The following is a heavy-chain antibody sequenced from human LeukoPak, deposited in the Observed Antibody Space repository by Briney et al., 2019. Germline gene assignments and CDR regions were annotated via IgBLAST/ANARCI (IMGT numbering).Heavy chain of an antibody. CDR3: AKDQGRDYRPFGSATQVY. J-gene: IGHJ4*02. Sequence: GRSLRLSCAASGFTFSSYAMHLVRQAPGKGLEWVAVISYDGSNKYYADSVKGRFTISRDNSKNTLNLQLINLRAEDTAVYYCAKDQGRDYRPFGSATQVYWGQGTLVAVSS. CDR1: GFTFSSYA. D-gene: IGHD4-17*01. CDR2: ISYDGSNK. V-gene: IGHV3-30-3*02.